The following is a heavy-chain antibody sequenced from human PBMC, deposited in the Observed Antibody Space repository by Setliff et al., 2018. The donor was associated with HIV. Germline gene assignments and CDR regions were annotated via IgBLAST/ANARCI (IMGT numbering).Heavy chain of an antibody. V-gene: IGHV3-74*01. CDR1: GFTFSKYW. D-gene: IGHD1-26*01. CDR2: INNDTTIT. Sequence: GESLKISCAASGFTFSKYWMHWVRQAPGQGLVWVSGINNDTTITTYADSVKGRFSISRDNAKNTLYLQMNGLRGEDTAVYYCVMFSYSSGWGQGTQVTVSS. J-gene: IGHJ4*02. CDR3: VMFSYSSG.